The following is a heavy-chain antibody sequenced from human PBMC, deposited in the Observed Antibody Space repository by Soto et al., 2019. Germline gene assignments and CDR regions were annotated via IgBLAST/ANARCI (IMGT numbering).Heavy chain of an antibody. CDR2: ISGSGHNT. CDR1: GFIFDCYA. CDR3: GGGPDYRNNYYYGMDV. V-gene: IGHV3-23*01. Sequence: PGGSLRLSCTASGFIFDCYAMSWVRQAPGKGLECISTISGSGHNTYYADSVKGRFTISRDSSKDTVYLQMNNLRADDTAVYFCGGGPDYRNNYYYGMDVWGQGTTVTVSS. J-gene: IGHJ6*02. D-gene: IGHD3-10*01.